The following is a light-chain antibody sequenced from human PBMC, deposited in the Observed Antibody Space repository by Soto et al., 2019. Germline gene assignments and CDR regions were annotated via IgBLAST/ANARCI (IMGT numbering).Light chain of an antibody. CDR3: CSYAGSYTVM. CDR2: DVN. V-gene: IGLV2-11*01. CDR1: SGDVGGYNY. J-gene: IGLJ3*02. Sequence: QSALTQPRSVSGSLGQSVTISCTGTSGDVGGYNYVSWYQQHPGKVPKLIIYDVNRRPSGVPDRFSASKSGNTASLTISGLQAEDEADYYCCSYAGSYTVMFDGGTKLTVL.